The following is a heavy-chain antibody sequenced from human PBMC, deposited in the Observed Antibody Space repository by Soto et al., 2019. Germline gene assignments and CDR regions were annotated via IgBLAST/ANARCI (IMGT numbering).Heavy chain of an antibody. CDR1: GSIFTGNY. J-gene: IGHJ6*02. V-gene: IGHV1-2*02. CDR2: MNPNSGGT. D-gene: IGHD4-17*01. Sequence: GASVKVSCKTSGSIFTGNYMHWVRQAPGQGLEWMGRMNPNSGGTNYAQKFQGRVTMTGDTSINAAYMELSRLTSDDTAVYYCARDPNDYGVNLFHYLMDVWGPGTTRTVFS. CDR3: ARDPNDYGVNLFHYLMDV.